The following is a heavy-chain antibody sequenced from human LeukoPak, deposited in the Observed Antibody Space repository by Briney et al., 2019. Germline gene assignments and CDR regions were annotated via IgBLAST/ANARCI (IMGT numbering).Heavy chain of an antibody. Sequence: NSGGSLRLSCAASGFTFRDYYMSWIRQAPGKGLEWVSYISSSGSTIYYADSVKGRFTISRDNAKNSLYLQMNSLRAEDTAVYYCAGGDGYYDSSGYYLPEYWGQGTLVTVSS. CDR2: ISSSGSTI. J-gene: IGHJ4*02. CDR3: AGGDGYYDSSGYYLPEY. D-gene: IGHD3-22*01. V-gene: IGHV3-11*01. CDR1: GFTFRDYY.